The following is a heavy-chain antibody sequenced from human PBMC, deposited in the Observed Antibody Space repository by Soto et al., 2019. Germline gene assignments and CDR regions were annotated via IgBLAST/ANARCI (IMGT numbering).Heavy chain of an antibody. CDR2: IYYSGST. CDR3: ARHGGSESVGGAFDI. V-gene: IGHV4-59*08. J-gene: IGHJ3*02. Sequence: SETLSLTCTVSGGSISSYYWSWIRQPPGKGLEWIGYIYYSGSTNYNPSLKSRVTISVDTSKNQFSLKLSSVTAADTAVYYCARHGGSESVGGAFDIWGQGTMVTVSS. CDR1: GGSISSYY. D-gene: IGHD1-26*01.